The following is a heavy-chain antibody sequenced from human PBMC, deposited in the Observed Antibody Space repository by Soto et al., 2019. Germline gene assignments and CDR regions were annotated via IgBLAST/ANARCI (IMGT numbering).Heavy chain of an antibody. Sequence: QVHLVQSGAEVRKPGASVKVSCKGSGYTFTTYGITWVRQAPGQRLEWMGWISAHNDNTNYAQKVQGRVTVTRDTSTSTAYMELRNLRSDDTAVYYCARGRYEDYWGQGALVTVSS. CDR2: ISAHNDNT. CDR1: GYTFTTYG. D-gene: IGHD1-1*01. V-gene: IGHV1-18*01. J-gene: IGHJ4*02. CDR3: ARGRYEDY.